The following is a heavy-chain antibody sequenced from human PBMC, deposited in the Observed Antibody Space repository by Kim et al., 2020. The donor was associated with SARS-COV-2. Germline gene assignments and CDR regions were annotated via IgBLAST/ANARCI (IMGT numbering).Heavy chain of an antibody. CDR3: ARDAPNYYDSSDYAFDI. V-gene: IGHV4-31*03. J-gene: IGHJ3*02. D-gene: IGHD3-22*01. CDR1: GGSISSGGYY. Sequence: SETLSPTCTVSGGSISSGGYYWSWIRQHPGKGLEWIGYIYYSGSTYYNPSLKSRVTISVDTSKNQFSLKLSSVTAADTAVYYCARDAPNYYDSSDYAFDIWGQGTMVTVSS. CDR2: IYYSGST.